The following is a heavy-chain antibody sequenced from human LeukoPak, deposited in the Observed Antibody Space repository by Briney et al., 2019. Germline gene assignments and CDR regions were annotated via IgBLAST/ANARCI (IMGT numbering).Heavy chain of an antibody. V-gene: IGHV3-23*01. D-gene: IGHD3-10*01. CDR2: ISGSGGST. Sequence: EPGGSLRLSCAASGFTFSSYAMSWVRQAPGKGLEWVSAISGSGGSTYYADSVKGRFTISRDNSKNTLYLQMNSLRAEDTAGYYCLPRSSGSSADYWGQGTLVTVSS. J-gene: IGHJ4*02. CDR3: LPRSSGSSADY. CDR1: GFTFSSYA.